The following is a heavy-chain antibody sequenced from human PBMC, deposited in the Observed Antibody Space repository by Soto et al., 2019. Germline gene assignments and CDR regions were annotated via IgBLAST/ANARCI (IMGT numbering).Heavy chain of an antibody. CDR3: ARGGGSLVHYDSSGYYSVDAFDI. Sequence: PSETLSLTCTVSGGSISSGDYYWSWIRQPPGKGLEWIGYIYYSGSTYYNPSLKSRVTISVDTSKNQFSLKLSSVTAADTAVYYCARGGGSLVHYDSSGYYSVDAFDIWGQGTMVTVSS. CDR1: GGSISSGDYY. D-gene: IGHD3-22*01. V-gene: IGHV4-30-4*01. J-gene: IGHJ3*02. CDR2: IYYSGST.